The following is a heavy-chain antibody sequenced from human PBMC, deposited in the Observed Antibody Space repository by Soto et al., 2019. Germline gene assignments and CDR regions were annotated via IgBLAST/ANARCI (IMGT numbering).Heavy chain of an antibody. D-gene: IGHD5-18*01. CDR3: ARDARDSYGQRNFDY. CDR1: GGTFSSYA. V-gene: IGHV1-69*06. Sequence: SVKVSCKASGGTFSSYAISWVRQAPGQGLEWMGGIIPIFGTANYAQKFQGRVTITADKSTSTAYMELSSLRSEDTAVYYCARDARDSYGQRNFDYWGQGTLVTVYS. CDR2: IIPIFGTA. J-gene: IGHJ4*02.